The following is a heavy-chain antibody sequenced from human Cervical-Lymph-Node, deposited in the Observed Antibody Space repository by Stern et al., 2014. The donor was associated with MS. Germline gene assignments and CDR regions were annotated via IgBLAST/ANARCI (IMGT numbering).Heavy chain of an antibody. CDR2: ISGYNGNT. D-gene: IGHD3-16*01. CDR1: GYTFTSFG. CDR3: ARWGRDFYYYYYAMDV. J-gene: IGHJ6*02. V-gene: IGHV1-18*01. Sequence: VQLVESGAEVKKPGASVKVSCKSSGYTFTSFGINWLRQAPGQGLEWMGWISGYNGNTIYAQKVQGRVTMTADTSTSTAYMEMTSLTSDDTAVYYCARWGRDFYYYYYAMDVWGQGTTVTVSS.